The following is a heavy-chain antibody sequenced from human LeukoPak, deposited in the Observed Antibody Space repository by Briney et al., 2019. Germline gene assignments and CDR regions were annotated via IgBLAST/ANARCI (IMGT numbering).Heavy chain of an antibody. D-gene: IGHD3-3*01. CDR1: GYTFTGYY. J-gene: IGHJ5*02. CDR2: INPNSSGT. CDR3: ARKPFGAPGWFDP. V-gene: IGHV1-2*02. Sequence: ASVKVSCKASGYTFTGYYMHWVRQAPGQGLEWMGWINPNSSGTNYAQKFQGRVTMTRDTSISTAYMELSRLRSDDTAVYYCARKPFGAPGWFDPWGQGTLVTVSS.